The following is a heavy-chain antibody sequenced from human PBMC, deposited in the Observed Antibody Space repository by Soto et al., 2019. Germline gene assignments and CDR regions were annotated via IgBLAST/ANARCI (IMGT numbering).Heavy chain of an antibody. CDR2: IFHSGIT. CDR3: ARGSGYSSGWYGNNWFDP. CDR1: GGSMSKDF. D-gene: IGHD6-19*01. Sequence: PSETLSLTCTVSGGSMSKDFWSWIRQPPGKGLEWIGYIFHSGITNYNPSLKSRVTISIDTSKNQFSLKVTSVTAADTAVYYCARGSGYSSGWYGNNWFDPWGQGTLVTVSS. J-gene: IGHJ5*02. V-gene: IGHV4-59*01.